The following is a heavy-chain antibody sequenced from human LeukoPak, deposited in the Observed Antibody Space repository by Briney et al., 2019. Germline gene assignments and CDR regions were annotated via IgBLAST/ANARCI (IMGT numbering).Heavy chain of an antibody. Sequence: SVKVSCKASGYTFTSYGISWVRQAPGQGLEWMGGIIPIFGTANYAQKFQGRVTITADESTSTAYMELSSLRSEDTAVYYCARDGAAADFDYWGQGTLVTVSS. D-gene: IGHD2-2*01. CDR1: GYTFTSYG. CDR3: ARDGAAADFDY. V-gene: IGHV1-69*13. CDR2: IIPIFGTA. J-gene: IGHJ4*02.